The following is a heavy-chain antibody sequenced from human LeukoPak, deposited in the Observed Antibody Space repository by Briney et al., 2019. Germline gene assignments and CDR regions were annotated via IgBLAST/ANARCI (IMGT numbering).Heavy chain of an antibody. Sequence: GGSLRLSCAASGYSFDDNALSWVRQAPWKGLEWFSTINWNAEYITYADSVRGRFTISRDHAKNSVYLQMDSLRVEDTALYYCARDRMGATGNFDYWGQGTLVTVSS. CDR1: GYSFDDNA. J-gene: IGHJ4*02. CDR3: ARDRMGATGNFDY. CDR2: INWNAEYI. V-gene: IGHV3-20*04. D-gene: IGHD1-26*01.